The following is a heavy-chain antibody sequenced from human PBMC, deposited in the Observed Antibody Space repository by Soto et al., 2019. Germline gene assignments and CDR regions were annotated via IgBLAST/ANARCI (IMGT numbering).Heavy chain of an antibody. CDR2: IYYSGRT. D-gene: IGHD4-17*01. V-gene: IGHV4-61*01. CDR1: GGSVTSGRYY. CDR3: ARGKDYGYYF. Sequence: SETLSLPSPVSGGSVTSGRYYWSWIRQTPGKGLAWIGYIYYSGRTNYNPSLKSRVTISVATSMNQFSLNLSSVTAAAPAVSYCARGKDYGYYF. J-gene: IGHJ4*01.